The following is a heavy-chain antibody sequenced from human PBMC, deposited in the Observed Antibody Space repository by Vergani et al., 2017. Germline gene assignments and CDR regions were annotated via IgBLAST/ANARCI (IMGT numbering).Heavy chain of an antibody. Sequence: QVQLVQSGAEVKKPGASVKVSCKASGYTFTSYDINWVRQATGQGLEWMGWMNPNSGNTNYAQKLQGRVTMTTDTSTSTAYMELRSLRSDDTAVYYCARVAGNGGAGLDYWGQGTLVTVSS. D-gene: IGHD3-16*01. CDR1: GYTFTSYD. CDR2: MNPNSGNT. CDR3: ARVAGNGGAGLDY. V-gene: IGHV1-8*01. J-gene: IGHJ4*02.